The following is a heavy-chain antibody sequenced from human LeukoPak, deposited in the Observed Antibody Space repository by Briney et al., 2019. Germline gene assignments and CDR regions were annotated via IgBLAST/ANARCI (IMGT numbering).Heavy chain of an antibody. CDR3: ARDNSVKLLYDFWSGYYTPNYYFDY. CDR1: GFTFSSYW. J-gene: IGHJ4*02. D-gene: IGHD3-3*01. Sequence: GGSLRLSCAASGFTFSSYWMSWVRQAPGKGLEWVANIKQDGSEKYYVDSVKGQFTISRDNAKNSLYLQMNSLRAEDTAVYYCARDNSVKLLYDFWSGYYTPNYYFDYWGQGTLVTVSP. CDR2: IKQDGSEK. V-gene: IGHV3-7*01.